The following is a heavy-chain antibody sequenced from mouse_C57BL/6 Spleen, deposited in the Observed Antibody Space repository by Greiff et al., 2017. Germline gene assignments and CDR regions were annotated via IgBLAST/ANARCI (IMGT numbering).Heavy chain of an antibody. J-gene: IGHJ2*01. D-gene: IGHD3-3*01. V-gene: IGHV5-17*01. CDR2: ISSGSSTI. Sequence: EVKLVESVGGLVKPGGSLKLSCAASGFTFSDSGMHWVRQAPEKGLEWVAYISSGSSTIYYADTVKGRFTISRDNAKNTLFLQMTSLRSEDTAMYYCARGGWACDYWGQGTTLTVSS. CDR3: ARGGWACDY. CDR1: GFTFSDSG.